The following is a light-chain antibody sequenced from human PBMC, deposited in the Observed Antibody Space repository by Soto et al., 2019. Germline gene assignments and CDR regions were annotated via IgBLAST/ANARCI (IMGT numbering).Light chain of an antibody. CDR1: TSNIGAGYD. CDR2: GNT. CDR3: QSYDSSLTGGV. Sequence: QSVLTQPPSVSGAPGQRVTISCTGTTSNIGAGYDVHWYQQLPGKAPKLLIYGNTNRPSGVPDRLSGSKSGTSASLAITGLQAEDEADYYCQSYDSSLTGGVFGGGTKVTVL. J-gene: IGLJ3*02. V-gene: IGLV1-40*01.